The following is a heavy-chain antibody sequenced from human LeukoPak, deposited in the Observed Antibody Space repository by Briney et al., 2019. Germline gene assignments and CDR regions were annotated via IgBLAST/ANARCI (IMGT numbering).Heavy chain of an antibody. Sequence: GASVKVSCKVCGYTLTELSMHWVRQAPGKGLEWMGGFDPEDGETIYAQKFQGRVTMTEDTSTDTAYMELSSLRSEDTAVYYCATVCRYYDYVWGSYRPGPFDYWGQGTLVTVSS. CDR3: ATVCRYYDYVWGSYRPGPFDY. J-gene: IGHJ4*02. CDR2: FDPEDGET. V-gene: IGHV1-24*01. D-gene: IGHD3-16*02. CDR1: GYTLTELS.